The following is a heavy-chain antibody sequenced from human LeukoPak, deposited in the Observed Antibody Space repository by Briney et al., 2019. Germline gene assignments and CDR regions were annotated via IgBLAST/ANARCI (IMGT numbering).Heavy chain of an antibody. CDR2: TYYRSKWYT. Sequence: SQTLSLTCAISGDSVSSNRAAWYWIRQSPSRGLEWLGRTYYRSKWYTDYAVSLKSRTTIDSDTSKNQLSLQLTSVTPEDTAVYYCAGAGYSSGRIQHWGQGTLVTVSS. CDR3: AGAGYSSGRIQH. J-gene: IGHJ1*01. V-gene: IGHV6-1*01. CDR1: GDSVSSNRAA. D-gene: IGHD6-19*01.